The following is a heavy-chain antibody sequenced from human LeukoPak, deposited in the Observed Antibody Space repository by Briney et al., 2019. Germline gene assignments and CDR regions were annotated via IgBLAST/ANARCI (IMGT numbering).Heavy chain of an antibody. J-gene: IGHJ4*02. Sequence: GGSLRLSCGASGFIFSSYWMTWVRQAPGKGLERVANIKSDGSETYYVDSVKGRLTISRDNAKNSVYLQMNSLRVEDTAVYYCARDPTHYLRYGYFDYWGQGTLVTVSS. D-gene: IGHD3-9*01. CDR3: ARDPTHYLRYGYFDY. CDR1: GFIFSSYW. CDR2: IKSDGSET. V-gene: IGHV3-7*01.